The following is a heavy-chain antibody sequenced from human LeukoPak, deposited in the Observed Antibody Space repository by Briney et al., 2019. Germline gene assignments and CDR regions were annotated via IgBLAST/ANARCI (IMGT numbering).Heavy chain of an antibody. V-gene: IGHV4-30-4*01. CDR3: ARGPPYIVVVTAIGFFDS. Sequence: SETLSLTCTVSGGSISSGDYYWSWIRQPPGKGLEWNGYIYYSGSTYYNPSLKSRVTISVDTSKNQFSLKLSSVTAADTAVYYCARGPPYIVVVTAIGFFDSWGQGTLVTVSS. J-gene: IGHJ4*02. CDR2: IYYSGST. D-gene: IGHD2-21*02. CDR1: GGSISSGDYY.